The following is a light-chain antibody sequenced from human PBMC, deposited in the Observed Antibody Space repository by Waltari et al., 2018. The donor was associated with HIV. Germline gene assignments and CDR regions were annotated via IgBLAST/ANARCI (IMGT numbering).Light chain of an antibody. CDR2: DAS. CDR3: QQSYSPPLT. Sequence: DIQMTQSPSSLSALVGDSVTITCRASQSVTNRVNWYQQRPGQAPKLLIYDASTLHSGVPFRFRGGGSGTAFTLTITGLQPDDFSSYFCQQSYSPPLTFGPGTKV. V-gene: IGKV1-39*01. J-gene: IGKJ3*01. CDR1: QSVTNR.